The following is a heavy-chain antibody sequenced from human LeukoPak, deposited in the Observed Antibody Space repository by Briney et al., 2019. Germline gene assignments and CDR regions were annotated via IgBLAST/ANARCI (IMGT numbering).Heavy chain of an antibody. D-gene: IGHD2-2*01. V-gene: IGHV3-7*05. CDR1: GFTFSNYW. J-gene: IGHJ6*02. CDR3: ARDNRDIAVVPAAMGDYYYYGMDV. Sequence: GGSLRLSCAASGFTFSNYWMTWVRQPPGKGLEWVANIKEDGSAKYYVGSVKGRFTISRDNAKKSLCLQMNSLRAEDTAVYYCARDNRDIAVVPAAMGDYYYYGMDVWGQGTTVTVSS. CDR2: IKEDGSAK.